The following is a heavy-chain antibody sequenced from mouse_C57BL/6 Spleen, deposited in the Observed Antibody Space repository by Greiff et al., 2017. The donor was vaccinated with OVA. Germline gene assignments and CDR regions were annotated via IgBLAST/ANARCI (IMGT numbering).Heavy chain of an antibody. CDR3: ARHGGNSWYFDD. Sequence: DVMLVESGGGLVKPGGSLKLSCAASGFTFSSYTMSWVRQTPEKRLEWVATISGGGGNTYYPDSVKGRFTISRDNAKNTLYLQMSSLRSVDADLYYCARHGGNSWYFDDWGTGTTVTVSS. CDR1: GFTFSSYT. J-gene: IGHJ1*03. CDR2: ISGGGGNT. V-gene: IGHV5-9*01. D-gene: IGHD2-1*01.